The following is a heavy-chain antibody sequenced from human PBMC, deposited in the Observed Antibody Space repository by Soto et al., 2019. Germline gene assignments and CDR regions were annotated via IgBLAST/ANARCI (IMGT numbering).Heavy chain of an antibody. CDR2: IIPIFGTA. CDR1: GGTFSSYA. J-gene: IGHJ4*02. CDR3: ARGWELPDFDY. Sequence: GASVKVSCKASGGTFSSYAISWVLQAPGQGLEWMGGIIPIFGTANYAQKFQGRVTITADESTSTAYMELSSLRSEDTAVYYCARGWELPDFDYWGQGTLVTVSS. V-gene: IGHV1-69*13. D-gene: IGHD2-15*01.